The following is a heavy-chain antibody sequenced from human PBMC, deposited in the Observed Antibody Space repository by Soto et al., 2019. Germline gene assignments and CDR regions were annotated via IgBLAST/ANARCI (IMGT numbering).Heavy chain of an antibody. Sequence: EVQLVQSGGGSVQPGGSLRLSCAASGFTFTNYWMHWVRQVPGKGLVWVSLIDGVGTGTSYSDSVRGRFTISRDNAENMLYLQMNRLRAEDTAVYYCTTVVEYWGQGTLVTVSS. CDR1: GFTFTNYW. D-gene: IGHD2-15*01. J-gene: IGHJ4*02. V-gene: IGHV3-74*01. CDR2: IDGVGTGT. CDR3: TTVVEY.